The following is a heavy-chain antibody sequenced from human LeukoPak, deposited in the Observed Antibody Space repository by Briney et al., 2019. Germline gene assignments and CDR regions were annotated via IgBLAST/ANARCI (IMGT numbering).Heavy chain of an antibody. D-gene: IGHD3-9*01. Sequence: GESLKISCKGSGYSFTTYWIGWVRQLPGKGLECMGIIYPGDSDTRYSPSFQGQVTISADKSFSTAYLQWSSLKALDTAMYYCARHETGPYFDYWGQGTLVTVSS. V-gene: IGHV5-51*01. CDR1: GYSFTTYW. CDR2: IYPGDSDT. CDR3: ARHETGPYFDY. J-gene: IGHJ4*02.